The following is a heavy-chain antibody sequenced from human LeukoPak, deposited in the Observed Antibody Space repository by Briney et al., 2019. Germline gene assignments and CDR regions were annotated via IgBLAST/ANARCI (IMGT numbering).Heavy chain of an antibody. CDR2: INPNSGGT. CDR1: GFPFTGYY. Sequence: ASVKVSCKTSGFPFTGYYMHWVRQAPGQGLEWMGWINPNSGGTNYAQKFQGRVTMTRDTSISTAYMELSRLRSDDTAVYYCARARGCSSTSCYRYYFDYWGQGTLVTVSS. V-gene: IGHV1-2*02. D-gene: IGHD2-2*01. CDR3: ARARGCSSTSCYRYYFDY. J-gene: IGHJ4*02.